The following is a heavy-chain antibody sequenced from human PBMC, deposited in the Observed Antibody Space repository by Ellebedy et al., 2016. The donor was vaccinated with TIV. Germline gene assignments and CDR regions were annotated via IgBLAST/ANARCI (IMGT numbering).Heavy chain of an antibody. CDR2: SSPSGSNI. CDR3: AKRFLDSSSSWDV. J-gene: IGHJ6*04. Sequence: GESLKISCAASGFTFSDYFMTWIRQAPGKGLEWISHSSPSGSNINYADSVKGRFTISRDNSKNTLYLQMSSLRAEDSAVYYCAKRFLDSSSSWDVWGKGTTVTVSS. CDR1: GFTFSDYF. V-gene: IGHV3-11*01. D-gene: IGHD6-6*01.